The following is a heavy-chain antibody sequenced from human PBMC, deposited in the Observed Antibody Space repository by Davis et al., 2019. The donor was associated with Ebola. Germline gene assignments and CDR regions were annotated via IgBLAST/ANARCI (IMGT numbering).Heavy chain of an antibody. J-gene: IGHJ6*02. CDR1: GFSLSTSGVG. V-gene: IGHV2-5*02. D-gene: IGHD3-16*02. CDR3: ARIVGDFYYYGMDV. CDR2: IYWDDDK. Sequence: SGPTLVKPTQTLTLTCTFSGFSLSTSGVGVGWIRQPPGKALEWLALIYWDDDKRYSPSLKSRLTITKDTSKNQVVLTMTNMDPVDTATYYCARIVGDFYYYGMDVWGQGTTVTVSS.